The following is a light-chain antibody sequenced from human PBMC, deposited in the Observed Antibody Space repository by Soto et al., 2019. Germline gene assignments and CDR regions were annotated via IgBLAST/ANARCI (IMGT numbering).Light chain of an antibody. V-gene: IGKV3-15*01. CDR1: QSINSE. CDR2: VAS. J-gene: IGKJ2*01. CDR3: QQGHNWPLT. Sequence: EIVMTQSPATLSLSPGERASLSVSASQSINSELAWYQQKPGQPPRLLVYVASTRATGVPARFSRSESGAEFALTISGLQSEDLALYYCQQGHNWPLTFGQGTMLE.